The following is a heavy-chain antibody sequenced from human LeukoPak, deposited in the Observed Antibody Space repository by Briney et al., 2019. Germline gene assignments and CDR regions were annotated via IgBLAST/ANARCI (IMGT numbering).Heavy chain of an antibody. CDR2: INHSGST. Sequence: PSETLSLTCAVYGGSFSGYYWSWIRQPPGKGLEWIGEINHSGSTNYNPSLKSRVTISVDTSKNKFSLKLSSVTAADTAVYYCARGISGRNGYNLLYYFDYWGQGTLVTVSS. CDR1: GGSFSGYY. J-gene: IGHJ4*02. V-gene: IGHV4-34*01. CDR3: ARGISGRNGYNLLYYFDY. D-gene: IGHD5-24*01.